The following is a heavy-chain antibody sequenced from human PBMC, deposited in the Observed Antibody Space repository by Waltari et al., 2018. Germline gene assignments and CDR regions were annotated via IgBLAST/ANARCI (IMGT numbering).Heavy chain of an antibody. CDR1: GFTFSSYS. D-gene: IGHD2-2*01. V-gene: IGHV3-21*01. CDR2: ISSSSSYI. J-gene: IGHJ4*02. Sequence: EVQLVESGGGLVKPGGSLRLSCAASGFTFSSYSMNWVRQAPGKGLEWVSSISSSSSYIYYADSVKGRFTISRDNAKNSLYLQMNSLRAEDTAVYYCARGDEAGSGVDCSSTSCYWGFVHWGQGTLVTVSS. CDR3: ARGDEAGSGVDCSSTSCYWGFVH.